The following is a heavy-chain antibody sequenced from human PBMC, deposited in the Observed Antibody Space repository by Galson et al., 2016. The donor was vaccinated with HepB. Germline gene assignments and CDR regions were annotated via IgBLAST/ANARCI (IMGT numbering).Heavy chain of an antibody. Sequence: SETLSLTCSVSGGSIGSFYWTWIRQPPGKGLEWIGYIYTTGNTNYNPSLKSRVTISVDTSKNQFSLKLNYVTAADTALYYCARPHDFWTGYRDWGQGALVTVSS. CDR2: IYTTGNT. CDR3: ARPHDFWTGYRD. J-gene: IGHJ4*02. V-gene: IGHV4-4*08. CDR1: GGSIGSFY. D-gene: IGHD3/OR15-3a*01.